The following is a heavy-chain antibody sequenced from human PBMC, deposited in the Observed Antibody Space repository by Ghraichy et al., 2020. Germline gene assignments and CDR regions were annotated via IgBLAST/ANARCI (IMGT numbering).Heavy chain of an antibody. J-gene: IGHJ4*02. CDR3: AREHCSGGSCYPDY. V-gene: IGHV3-21*01. Sequence: AGSLRLSCAASGFTFSSYSMNWVRQAPGKGLEWVSSISSSSSYIYYADSVKGRFTISRDNAKNSLYLQMNSLRAEDTAVYYCAREHCSGGSCYPDYWGQETLVTVSS. D-gene: IGHD2-15*01. CDR1: GFTFSSYS. CDR2: ISSSSSYI.